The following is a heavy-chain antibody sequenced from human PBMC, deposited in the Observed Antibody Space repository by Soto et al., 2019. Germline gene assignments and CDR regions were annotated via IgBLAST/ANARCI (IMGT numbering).Heavy chain of an antibody. Sequence: DVQLLESGGGLVQPGGSLRLSCAASGFTFRSYAMSWVRQAPGKGLEWVSGISGSGISTHYADSVKGRFTVSRDNSNNTLYLQMNILRAEDTAVYNCAKEPVGPDWYFDLWGRGTLVTVSS. CDR3: AKEPVGPDWYFDL. CDR2: ISGSGIST. CDR1: GFTFRSYA. V-gene: IGHV3-23*01. J-gene: IGHJ2*01.